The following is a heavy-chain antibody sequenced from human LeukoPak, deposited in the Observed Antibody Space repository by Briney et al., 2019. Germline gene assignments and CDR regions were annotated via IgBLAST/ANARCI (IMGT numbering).Heavy chain of an antibody. CDR1: GFNFKNYD. D-gene: IGHD3-16*01. J-gene: IGHJ4*02. V-gene: IGHV3-13*01. CDR2: IGTVTDT. CDR3: ARGWGGHGRSWGALDF. Sequence: GGSLRLSCAASGFNFKNYDFHWVRQAAGKRLEWVSGIGTVTDTFYLDSVEGRFTISRENAKNSFYLQMNGLRAGDTAVYYCARGWGGHGRSWGALDFWGRGSLVTVSS.